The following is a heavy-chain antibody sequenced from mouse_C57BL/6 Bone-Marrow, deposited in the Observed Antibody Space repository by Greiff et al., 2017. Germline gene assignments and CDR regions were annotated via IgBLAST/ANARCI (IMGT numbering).Heavy chain of an antibody. CDR1: GFTFSSYA. Sequence: DVHLVESGGGLVKPGGSLTLSCAASGFTFSSYAMSWVRQTPEKRLEWVATISDGGSYTYYPDNVKGRFTISRDNAKNNLYLQMSHLKSEDTAMYYCARDKVATDYWGQGTTLTVSS. CDR2: ISDGGSYT. CDR3: ARDKVATDY. J-gene: IGHJ2*01. V-gene: IGHV5-4*01. D-gene: IGHD1-1*01.